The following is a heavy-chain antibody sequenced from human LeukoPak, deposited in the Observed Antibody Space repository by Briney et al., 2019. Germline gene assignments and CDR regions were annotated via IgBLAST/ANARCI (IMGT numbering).Heavy chain of an antibody. D-gene: IGHD6-6*01. J-gene: IGHJ4*02. Sequence: GESLQISSQGSGYGFTSYWISWVRPIPGNGLEWMGRIDPSDSYTNYSPSFQGHVTISADKSISTAYLQWSSLKASYTARYYCASHGSSSDDWGQGTLVTVSS. CDR2: IDPSDSYT. CDR1: GYGFTSYW. V-gene: IGHV5-10-1*01. CDR3: ASHGSSSDD.